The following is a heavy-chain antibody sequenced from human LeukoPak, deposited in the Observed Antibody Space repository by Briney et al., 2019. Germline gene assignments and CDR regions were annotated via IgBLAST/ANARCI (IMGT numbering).Heavy chain of an antibody. CDR2: IYYSGST. Sequence: PSETLSLTCTVSGGSISSYYWSWIRQPPGKGLEWLGYIYYSGSTNYNPPLKSRVTISVETSKNQFSLKLSSVTAADTAVYYCARSFQTGIAAAGGMGYWGQGTLVTVSS. D-gene: IGHD6-13*01. J-gene: IGHJ4*02. CDR1: GGSISSYY. V-gene: IGHV4-59*08. CDR3: ARSFQTGIAAAGGMGY.